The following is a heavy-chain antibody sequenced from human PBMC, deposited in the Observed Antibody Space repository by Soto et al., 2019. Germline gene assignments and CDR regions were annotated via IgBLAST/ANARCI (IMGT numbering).Heavy chain of an antibody. D-gene: IGHD6-6*01. J-gene: IGHJ4*02. CDR2: IRSKANSYAT. Sequence: PGGSLRLSCSASGFTFSGSAMHWVRQASGKGLEWVGRIRSKANSYATAYAASVRGRFTISRDDSKNTAYLQMNSLKTEDTAVYYCTRVVIAARLSSDYWGQRTLVIVSS. V-gene: IGHV3-73*01. CDR1: GFTFSGSA. CDR3: TRVVIAARLSSDY.